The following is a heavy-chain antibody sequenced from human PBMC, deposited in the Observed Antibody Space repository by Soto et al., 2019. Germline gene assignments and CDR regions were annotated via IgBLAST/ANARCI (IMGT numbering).Heavy chain of an antibody. CDR3: ARELRDGYNFAYGMDV. V-gene: IGHV3-21*01. CDR2: ITASSSYI. Sequence: EVQLVESGGGLVKPGGSLRLSCTASGFSFNSYNMNWFRQAPGKGLQWVSSITASSSYIYYADLLKGRFTISRDNAKNSLDLRMVNRRDDDTAVYYCARELRDGYNFAYGMDVWGQETTVTFSS. CDR1: GFSFNSYN. D-gene: IGHD1-1*01. J-gene: IGHJ6*02.